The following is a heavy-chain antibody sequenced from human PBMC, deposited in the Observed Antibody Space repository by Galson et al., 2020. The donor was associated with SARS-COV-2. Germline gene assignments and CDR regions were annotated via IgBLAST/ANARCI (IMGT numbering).Heavy chain of an antibody. CDR1: GFTFSSYA. J-gene: IGHJ4*02. Sequence: GGSLRLSCAASGFTFSSYAMSWVRQAPGKGLEWVSAISGSGGSTYYADSVKGRFTISRDNSKNTLYLQMNSLRAEDTAVYYCAKRPVRRGEQIRTKLTHRGWWGQGTLVTVSS. V-gene: IGHV3-23*01. D-gene: IGHD3-16*01. CDR2: ISGSGGST. CDR3: AKRPVRRGEQIRTKLTHRGW.